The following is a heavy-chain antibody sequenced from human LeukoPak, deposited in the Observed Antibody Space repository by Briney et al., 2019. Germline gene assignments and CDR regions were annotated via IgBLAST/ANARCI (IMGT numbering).Heavy chain of an antibody. D-gene: IGHD5-18*01. CDR2: ISYNGVNK. CDR3: AKDTRDSGYNYNYYYGVDV. CDR1: EFTFNTYG. V-gene: IGHV3-30*18. J-gene: IGHJ6*02. Sequence: GGSLRLSCAASEFTFNTYGMHWGRQAPGKGLEWVALISYNGVNKYYADSVKGRFTISRDNSKNTLYLQMNSLRAEDTAVYYCAKDTRDSGYNYNYYYGVDVWGQGTSVTVSS.